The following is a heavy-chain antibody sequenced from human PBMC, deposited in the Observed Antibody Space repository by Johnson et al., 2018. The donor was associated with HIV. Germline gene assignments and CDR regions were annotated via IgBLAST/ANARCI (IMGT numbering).Heavy chain of an antibody. Sequence: VQLAESGGGLVQPGGSLRLSCAASGFTFSSYAISWVRQAPGKGLEWVSFISGGDDDTYYAASVQGRFTISRDNSKNTLYLQMNSLKAEDTAVYYCARRIHVPNVFDIWGQGTIVTVSS. CDR1: GFTFSSYA. CDR3: ARRIHVPNVFDI. J-gene: IGHJ3*02. CDR2: ISGGDDDT. V-gene: IGHV3-23*04.